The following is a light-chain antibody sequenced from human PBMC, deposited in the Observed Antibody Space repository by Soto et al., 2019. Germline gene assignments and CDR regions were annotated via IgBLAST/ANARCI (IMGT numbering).Light chain of an antibody. CDR3: QQFNSYSPGA. Sequence: GDRVTITCRASQRISSWLAWYQXKPXXXXXLXXXDASSLESGVPSRFSGSGSGTEFTLTISSLQPDDFATYYCQQFNSYSPGAFGQGNKVDIK. CDR1: QRISSW. CDR2: DAS. J-gene: IGKJ1*01. V-gene: IGKV1-5*01.